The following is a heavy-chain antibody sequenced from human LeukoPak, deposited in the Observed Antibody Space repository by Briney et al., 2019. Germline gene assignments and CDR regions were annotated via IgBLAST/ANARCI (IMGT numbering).Heavy chain of an antibody. J-gene: IGHJ4*02. V-gene: IGHV3-30*02. D-gene: IGHD1-26*01. Sequence: GGSLRLXCAASGFTFSSYGMHWVRQAPGKGLEWVAFIRYDGSNKYYADSVKGRFTISRDNSKNTLYLQMNSLRAEDTAVYYCANDWECSGSYYFDYWGQGTLVTVSS. CDR2: IRYDGSNK. CDR1: GFTFSSYG. CDR3: ANDWECSGSYYFDY.